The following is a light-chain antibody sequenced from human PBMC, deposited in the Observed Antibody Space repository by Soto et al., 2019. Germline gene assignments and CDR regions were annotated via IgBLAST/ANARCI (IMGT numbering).Light chain of an antibody. CDR1: SSDVGGYNY. Sequence: QSVLTQPASVSGSPGQSITISCTGTSSDVGGYNYVSWYQQHPGKAPKLMIYEVSNRPSWVSNRFSSSKSGNTASLTISGLQAEDEAEYYGSSYTSSSTLVVFGGGTKVTVL. J-gene: IGLJ2*01. V-gene: IGLV2-14*01. CDR3: SSYTSSSTLVV. CDR2: EVS.